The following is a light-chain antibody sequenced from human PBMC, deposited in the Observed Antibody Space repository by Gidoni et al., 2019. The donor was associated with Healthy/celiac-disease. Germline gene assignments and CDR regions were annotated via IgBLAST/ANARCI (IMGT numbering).Light chain of an antibody. CDR3: CSYAGSSFWV. V-gene: IGLV2-23*01. CDR2: EGS. J-gene: IGLJ3*02. CDR1: SSDVGSYNL. Sequence: QSALTHPANVAGAPGQSITISCTGTSSDVGSYNLVSWYQQHPGKAPKLMIYEGSKRPSGVSNRCSGSKSGNTASLTISGLQAEDEADYYCCSYAGSSFWVFGGWTKLTVL.